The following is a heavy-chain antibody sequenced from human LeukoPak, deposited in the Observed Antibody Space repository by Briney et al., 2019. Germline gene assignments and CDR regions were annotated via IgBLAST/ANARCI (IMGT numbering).Heavy chain of an antibody. D-gene: IGHD5-12*01. Sequence: SETLSLTCAVYGGSFSGDYWSWIRQPPGKGLEWIGEINHSGGTNYNPSHKSRVTISVDTSKSQFSLNLSSVTAADTAVYYCARGSLDSGYVNFDYWGQGTLVTVSS. V-gene: IGHV4-34*01. CDR1: GGSFSGDY. CDR2: INHSGGT. J-gene: IGHJ4*02. CDR3: ARGSLDSGYVNFDY.